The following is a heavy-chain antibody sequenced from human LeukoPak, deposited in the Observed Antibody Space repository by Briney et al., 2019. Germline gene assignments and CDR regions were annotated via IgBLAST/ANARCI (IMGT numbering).Heavy chain of an antibody. CDR3: ARDCGDTAMVCTP. Sequence: APVKVSCKASGGTFSSYAISWVRQAPGQGLEWTGGIIPIFGTANYAQKFQGRVTITADESTSTAYMELSSLRSEDTAVYYCARDCGDTAMVCTPWGQGTLVTVSS. D-gene: IGHD5-18*01. J-gene: IGHJ5*02. CDR2: IIPIFGTA. CDR1: GGTFSSYA. V-gene: IGHV1-69*01.